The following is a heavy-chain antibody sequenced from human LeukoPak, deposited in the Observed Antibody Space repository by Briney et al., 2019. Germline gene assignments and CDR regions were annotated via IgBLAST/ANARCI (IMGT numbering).Heavy chain of an antibody. J-gene: IGHJ4*02. CDR2: ILYSGST. D-gene: IGHD2/OR15-2a*01. CDR3: GRTTGLVRRIDY. Sequence: SETLSLTCTVSGGSSSSFSFYWGWIHQPPGKGLEWIGSILYSGSTYYNPSLKSRVAMSVDTSNKQFSLNLSSATAADTAVYYCGRTTGLVRRIDYWGQGTLVTVSS. CDR1: GGSSSSFSFY. V-gene: IGHV4-39*01.